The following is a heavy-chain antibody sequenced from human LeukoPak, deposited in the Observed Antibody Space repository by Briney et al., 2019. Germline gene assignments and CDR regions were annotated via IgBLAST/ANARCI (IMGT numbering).Heavy chain of an antibody. CDR2: INAGNGNT. Sequence: ASVMVSCKASGYTFTSYAMHWVRQAPGQRLEWMGWINAGNGNTKYSQKFQGRVTITRDTSASTAYMELSSLRSEDTAVYYCASTPYRCDYYDSSGYYCVYYYYGMDVWGQGTTVTVSS. D-gene: IGHD3-22*01. CDR3: ASTPYRCDYYDSSGYYCVYYYYGMDV. J-gene: IGHJ6*02. V-gene: IGHV1-3*01. CDR1: GYTFTSYA.